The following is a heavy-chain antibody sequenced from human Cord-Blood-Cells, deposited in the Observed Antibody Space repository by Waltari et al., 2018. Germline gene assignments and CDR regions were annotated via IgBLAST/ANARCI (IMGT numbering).Heavy chain of an antibody. J-gene: IGHJ1*01. V-gene: IGHV4-39*01. CDR2: IYYSGST. CDR1: GGSISSSSYY. D-gene: IGHD2-2*01. CDR3: ATYCSSTSCPS. Sequence: QLQLQESGPGLVKPSETLSITCTVYGGSISSSSYYWGGIRQTPGKGREWIGSIYYSGSTYYNPSLKSRVTISVDTSKNQFSLKLSSVTAADTAVYYCATYCSSTSCPSWGQGTLVTVSS.